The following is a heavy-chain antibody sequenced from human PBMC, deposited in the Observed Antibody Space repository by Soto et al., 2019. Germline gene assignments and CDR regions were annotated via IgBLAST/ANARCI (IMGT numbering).Heavy chain of an antibody. CDR1: GYSFTSYW. V-gene: IGHV5-51*01. CDR3: ARHQVGATIRRKSSHNWFDP. Sequence: GESLKISCKGSGYSFTSYWIGWVRQMPGKGLEWMGIIYPGDSDTRYSPSFQGQVTISADKSISTAYLQWSSLKASDTAMYYCARHQVGATIRRKSSHNWFDPWGQGTLVTVSS. D-gene: IGHD1-26*01. CDR2: IYPGDSDT. J-gene: IGHJ5*02.